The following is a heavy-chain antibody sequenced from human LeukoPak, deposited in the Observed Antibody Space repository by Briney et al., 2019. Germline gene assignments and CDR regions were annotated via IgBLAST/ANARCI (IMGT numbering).Heavy chain of an antibody. CDR3: AHCYSDYIIFGY. CDR1: GFSLSTSGVG. J-gene: IGHJ4*02. Sequence: SGPTLVKPTQTLTLTCTFSGFSLSTSGVGVGWIRQPPGKALEWLALIYWDDDKRYSPSLKSRLTITKDTSKNRVVLTMTNMDPVDTATYYCAHCYSDYIIFGYWGQGTLVTVSS. D-gene: IGHD4-11*01. CDR2: IYWDDDK. V-gene: IGHV2-5*02.